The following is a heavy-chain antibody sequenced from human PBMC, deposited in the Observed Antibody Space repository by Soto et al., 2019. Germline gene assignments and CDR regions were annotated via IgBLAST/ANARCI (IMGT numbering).Heavy chain of an antibody. CDR1: GGSISSGGYY. CDR3: ARERIAVAGIRY. V-gene: IGHV4-31*03. CDR2: IYYSGST. D-gene: IGHD6-19*01. Sequence: SETLSLTCTVSGGSISSGGYYWSWIRQHPGKGLEWIGYIYYSGSTYYNPSLKSRVTISVDTSKNQFSLKLSSVTAADTAVYYCARERIAVAGIRYWGQGTLVTVSS. J-gene: IGHJ4*02.